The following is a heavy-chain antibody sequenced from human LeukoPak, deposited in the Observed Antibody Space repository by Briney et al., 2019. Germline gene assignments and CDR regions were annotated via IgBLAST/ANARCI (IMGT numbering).Heavy chain of an antibody. CDR3: AALEMDSGSAIDY. CDR1: GFTFTSSA. CDR2: IVVGSGNT. V-gene: IGHV1-58*01. J-gene: IGHJ4*02. Sequence: ASVKVSCKASGFTFTSSAVQWVRQARGQRLEWIGWIVVGSGNTNYAQKFQERVTITRDMSTSTAYMELSSLRSEDMAVYYCAALEMDSGSAIDYWGRGTLVTVSS. D-gene: IGHD1-26*01.